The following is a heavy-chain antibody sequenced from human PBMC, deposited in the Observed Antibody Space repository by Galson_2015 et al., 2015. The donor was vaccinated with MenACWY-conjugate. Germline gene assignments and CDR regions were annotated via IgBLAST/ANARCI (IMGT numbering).Heavy chain of an antibody. Sequence: SVQVSCKASGYTFTSYAMHWVRPAPGQRLEWMGWINAGTGDTKSSQKFQGRVTITRDTSASTAYMELSSLRSEDTAVYYCARYPLNTIFGVVLYYGMDVWGQGTTVTVSS. CDR3: ARYPLNTIFGVVLYYGMDV. V-gene: IGHV1-3*01. D-gene: IGHD3-3*01. CDR1: GYTFTSYA. J-gene: IGHJ6*02. CDR2: INAGTGDT.